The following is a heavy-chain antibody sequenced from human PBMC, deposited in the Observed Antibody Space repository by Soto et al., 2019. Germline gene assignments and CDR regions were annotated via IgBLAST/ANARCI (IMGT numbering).Heavy chain of an antibody. D-gene: IGHD4-17*01. J-gene: IGHJ5*02. CDR2: IYYSGST. Sequence: QLQLQESGPGLVKPSETLSLTCTVSGGSISSSSYYWGWIRQPPGKGLEWIGSIYYSGSTYYNPSLKSRVTISVDTSKNQFSLKLSSVTAADTAVYYCASQGMTTVTTSRWFDPWGQGTLVTVSS. V-gene: IGHV4-39*01. CDR3: ASQGMTTVTTSRWFDP. CDR1: GGSISSSSYY.